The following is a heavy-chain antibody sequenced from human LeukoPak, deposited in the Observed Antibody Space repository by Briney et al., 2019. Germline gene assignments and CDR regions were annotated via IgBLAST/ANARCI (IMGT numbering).Heavy chain of an antibody. CDR3: AKGYCSGGNCYQYFDY. J-gene: IGHJ4*02. CDR2: INYSGDGT. Sequence: GGSLRLSCAASGFTFSSNSMSWVRQAQGKGLELVSAINYSGDGTYYVDSVKGRFTISRDNSKNTLYLQMNSLRAEDTAIYYCAKGYCSGGNCYQYFDYWGQGTLVTVAS. CDR1: GFTFSSNS. V-gene: IGHV3-23*01. D-gene: IGHD2-15*01.